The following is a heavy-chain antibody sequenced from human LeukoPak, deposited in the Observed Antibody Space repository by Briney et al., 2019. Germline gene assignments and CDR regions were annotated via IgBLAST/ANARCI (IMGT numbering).Heavy chain of an antibody. Sequence: GASVKVSCKASGYTFTSYDINWVRQATGQGLEWMGWMNPNSGNTGYAQKFQERVTITRDMSTSTAYMELSSLRSEDTAVYYCAADMEPTDPYNWVDPWGQGTLVTVSS. CDR2: MNPNSGNT. CDR3: AADMEPTDPYNWVDP. J-gene: IGHJ5*02. V-gene: IGHV1-8*01. CDR1: GYTFTSYD. D-gene: IGHD1-14*01.